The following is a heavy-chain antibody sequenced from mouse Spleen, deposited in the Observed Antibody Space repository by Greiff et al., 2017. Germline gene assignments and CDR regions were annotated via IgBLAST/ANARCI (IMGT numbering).Heavy chain of an antibody. D-gene: IGHD2-4*01. CDR3: ASYDYDRVAWFAY. J-gene: IGHJ3*01. CDR2: IYPRDGST. V-gene: IGHV1-78*01. CDR1: GYTFTDHT. Sequence: QVQLQQSDAELVKPGASVKISCKASGYTFTDHTIHWMKQRPEQGLEWIGYIYPRDGSTKYNEKFKGKATLTADKSSSTAYMQLNSLTSEDSAVYCCASYDYDRVAWFAYWGQGTLVTVSA.